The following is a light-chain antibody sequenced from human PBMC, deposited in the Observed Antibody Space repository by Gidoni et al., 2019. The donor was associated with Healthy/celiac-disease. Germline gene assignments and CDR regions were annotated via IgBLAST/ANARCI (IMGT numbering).Light chain of an antibody. Sequence: EIVLTQSPATLSLSPGERATLSCRASQSVSSYLAWYQQKPGQAPRLLIYDASNRATGIPARSSGSGSGTDFTLTISSLEPEDFAVYYCQQRSNWPPETFXXXTKVEIK. CDR2: DAS. V-gene: IGKV3-11*01. CDR1: QSVSSY. J-gene: IGKJ1*01. CDR3: QQRSNWPPET.